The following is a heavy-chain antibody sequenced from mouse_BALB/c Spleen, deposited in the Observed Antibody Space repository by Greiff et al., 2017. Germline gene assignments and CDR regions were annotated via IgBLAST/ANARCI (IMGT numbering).Heavy chain of an antibody. CDR1: GFSLTSYG. Sequence: VQRVESGPGLVAPSQSLSITCTVSGFSLTSYGVHWVRQPPGKGLEWLGVIWAGGSTNYNSALMSRLSISKDNSKSQVFLKMNSLQTDDTAMYYCARVDDGYYYWYFDVWGAGTTVTVSS. V-gene: IGHV2-9*02. CDR2: IWAGGST. D-gene: IGHD2-3*01. CDR3: ARVDDGYYYWYFDV. J-gene: IGHJ1*01.